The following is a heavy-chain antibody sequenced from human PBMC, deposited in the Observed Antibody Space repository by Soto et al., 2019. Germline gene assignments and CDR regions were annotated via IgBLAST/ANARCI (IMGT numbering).Heavy chain of an antibody. V-gene: IGHV4-39*01. J-gene: IGHJ6*02. CDR1: GGSISSSSYY. D-gene: IGHD3-22*01. CDR3: ARHYYHDSSGYYLVSYVMNV. CDR2: IYYSGST. Sequence: SETLSLTCTVSGGSISSSSYYWGWIRQPPGKGLEWIGSIYYSGSTNYNPSLKSRVTISVDTSKNQFSLKLSSVTAAETAVYYCARHYYHDSSGYYLVSYVMNVGAQGTRVTVSS.